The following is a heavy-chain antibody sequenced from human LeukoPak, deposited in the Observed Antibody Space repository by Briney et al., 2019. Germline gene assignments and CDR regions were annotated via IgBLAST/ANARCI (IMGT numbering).Heavy chain of an antibody. V-gene: IGHV4-38-2*02. CDR3: ARDSRIAVAGFYYFDY. CDR1: GYSISSDYY. CDR2: LYRSGST. D-gene: IGHD6-19*01. Sequence: SETLSLTCTVSGYSISSDYYWGWIRQPPGKGLEWIGSLYRSGSTYYNPSLKSRVTISLDTSKNQFSLRLSSVTAADTAVYYCARDSRIAVAGFYYFDYWGQGTLVTVSS. J-gene: IGHJ4*02.